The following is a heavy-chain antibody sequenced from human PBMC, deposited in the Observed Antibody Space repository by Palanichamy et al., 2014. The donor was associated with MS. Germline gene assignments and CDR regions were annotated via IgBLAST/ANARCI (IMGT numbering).Heavy chain of an antibody. CDR1: GFTFSNYA. CDR3: AKDRETGYSSSWFFDY. CDR2: ISGSGRSS. Sequence: EVQLLESGGGLLQPGGSLRLSCAASGFTFSNYAMSWVRQAPGKGLEWVSGISGSGRSSFYADSVKGRFTISRDSSKNTLYLQMNSLRAEDTALYYCAKDRETGYSSSWFFDYWGQGTLVTVSS. D-gene: IGHD6-13*01. V-gene: IGHV3-23*01. J-gene: IGHJ4*02.